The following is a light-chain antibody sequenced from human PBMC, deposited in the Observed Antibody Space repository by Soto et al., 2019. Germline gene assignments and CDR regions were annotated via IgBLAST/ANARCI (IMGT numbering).Light chain of an antibody. CDR3: QQYRRCPPT. J-gene: IGKJ2*01. Sequence: EIVMTQSPATLSVSPGERATLSCRASQSVSKNLAWYQQKPGQAPRLLMFGASTRATGVPARISGSGSGTEFTLTISSLQSEDFATYYCQQYRRCPPTFGQGTKLEIK. CDR2: GAS. CDR1: QSVSKN. V-gene: IGKV3-15*01.